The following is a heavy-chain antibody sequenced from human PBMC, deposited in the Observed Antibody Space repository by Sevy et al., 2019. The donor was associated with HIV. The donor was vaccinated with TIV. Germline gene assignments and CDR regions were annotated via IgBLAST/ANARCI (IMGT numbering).Heavy chain of an antibody. Sequence: SETLSLTCTVSGGSISSYYWSWIRQPPGKGLEWIGYIYYSGSTNYNPSLKSRVTISVDTSKNQFSLKLSSVTAADTAVYYCARDRMVHAHAFDIWGQGTMVTVSS. J-gene: IGHJ3*02. V-gene: IGHV4-59*01. CDR1: GGSISSYY. D-gene: IGHD3-10*01. CDR2: IYYSGST. CDR3: ARDRMVHAHAFDI.